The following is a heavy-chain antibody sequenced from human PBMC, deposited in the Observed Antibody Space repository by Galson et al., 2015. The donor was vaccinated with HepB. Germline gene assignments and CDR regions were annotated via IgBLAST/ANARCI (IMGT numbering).Heavy chain of an antibody. Sequence: SLRLSCAASGLRVSANYMNWVRQAPGKGLEWVSIIYSGGNTDYADVVKGRFTISRHESKNTEYLQMNSLRVEDTAVYFCARDVPPQGPDSAFDIWGQGTMVTVSS. J-gene: IGHJ3*02. CDR3: ARDVPPQGPDSAFDI. V-gene: IGHV3-53*04. D-gene: IGHD1-14*01. CDR2: IYSGGNT. CDR1: GLRVSANY.